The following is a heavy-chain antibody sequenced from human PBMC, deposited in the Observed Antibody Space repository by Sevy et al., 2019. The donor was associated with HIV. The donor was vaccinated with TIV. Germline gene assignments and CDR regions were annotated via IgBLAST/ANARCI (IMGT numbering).Heavy chain of an antibody. CDR2: INHSGST. J-gene: IGHJ5*02. Sequence: SETLSLTCAVHGGSFSGYYWNWIRQPPGKGLEWIGEINHSGSTNYNPSLKSRVTISVDTSKNQFSLKLSSVTAADTAVYYCARSPPIVVVPGAPSWFDPWGQGTQVTVSS. V-gene: IGHV4-34*01. D-gene: IGHD2-2*01. CDR3: ARSPPIVVVPGAPSWFDP. CDR1: GGSFSGYY.